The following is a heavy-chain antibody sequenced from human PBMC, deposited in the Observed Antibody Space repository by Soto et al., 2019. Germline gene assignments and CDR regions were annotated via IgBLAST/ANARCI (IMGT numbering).Heavy chain of an antibody. CDR2: ISWDGGRT. J-gene: IGHJ4*02. CDR3: AKDSGYGIFDY. CDR1: GFTFDDYN. V-gene: IGHV3-43*01. D-gene: IGHD5-12*01. Sequence: EVHLVESGGVVVQPGGSLRLSCAASGFTFDDYNMHWVRQTPGKGLEWVYLISWDGGRTYYADSVKGRFTISRDNSKNSLYLQMNSLRTEDTALYYCAKDSGYGIFDYWGQGTLVTVSS.